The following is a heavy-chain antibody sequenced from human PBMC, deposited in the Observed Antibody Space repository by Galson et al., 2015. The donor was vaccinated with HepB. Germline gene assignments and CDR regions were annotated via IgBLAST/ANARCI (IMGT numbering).Heavy chain of an antibody. D-gene: IGHD2-2*01. J-gene: IGHJ6*02. CDR1: GYSFTSYW. CDR3: ARLRYCSSTSCYEGGYYYYGMDV. Sequence: QSGAEVKKPGESLRISCKGSGYSFTSYWISWVRQMPGKGLEWMGRIDPSDSYTNYSPSFQGHVTISADKSISTAYLQWSSLKASDTAMYYCARLRYCSSTSCYEGGYYYYGMDVWGQGTTVTVSS. CDR2: IDPSDSYT. V-gene: IGHV5-10-1*01.